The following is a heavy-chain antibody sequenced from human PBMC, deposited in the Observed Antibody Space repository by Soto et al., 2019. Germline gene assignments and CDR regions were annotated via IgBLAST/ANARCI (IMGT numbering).Heavy chain of an antibody. CDR1: GGSVSSGSYY. Sequence: KPSETLSLTCTVSGGSVSSGSYYWSWIRQPPGKGLEWIGYIYYSGSTNYNPSLKSRVTISVDTSKNQFSLKLSSVTAADTAVYYCARGTYCSSTSCYRPYYYYGMDVWGQGTTVTVSS. CDR3: ARGTYCSSTSCYRPYYYYGMDV. CDR2: IYYSGST. D-gene: IGHD2-2*02. J-gene: IGHJ6*02. V-gene: IGHV4-61*01.